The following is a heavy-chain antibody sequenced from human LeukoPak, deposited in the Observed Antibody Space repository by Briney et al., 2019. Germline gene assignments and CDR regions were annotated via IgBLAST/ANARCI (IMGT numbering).Heavy chain of an antibody. CDR2: IYPGDSDT. CDR1: GYSFTSYW. J-gene: IGHJ5*02. V-gene: IGHV5-51*01. Sequence: GESLKISCKGSGYSFTSYWIGWVRQMPGKGLEWMGIIYPGDSDTRYSPSFQGQVTISADKSISTAYLQWSSLEASDTAMYYCARQGGRPYSSDWSWFDPWGQGTLVTVSS. D-gene: IGHD6-19*01. CDR3: ARQGGRPYSSDWSWFDP.